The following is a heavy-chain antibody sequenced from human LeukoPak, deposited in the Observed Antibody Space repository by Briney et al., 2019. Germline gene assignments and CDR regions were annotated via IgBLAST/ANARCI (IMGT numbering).Heavy chain of an antibody. CDR2: IESKTEGGTT. CDR1: GFTFSNAW. V-gene: IGHV3-15*04. D-gene: IGHD1-1*01. Sequence: GGSLRLSCAASGFTFSNAWMSWVRQAPGKGPEWVGRIESKTEGGTTDYAAPVKGRFTISRDDSKNTLYLQMNSLKSEDTAVYYCTSDLDPGDYWGQGTLVTVSS. J-gene: IGHJ4*02. CDR3: TSDLDPGDY.